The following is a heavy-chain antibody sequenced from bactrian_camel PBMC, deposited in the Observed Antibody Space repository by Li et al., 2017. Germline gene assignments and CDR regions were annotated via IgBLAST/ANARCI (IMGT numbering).Heavy chain of an antibody. D-gene: IGHD2*01. J-gene: IGHJ4*01. Sequence: QLVESGGGSAQAGGSLTLSCAVSGYTSSDFCMDWFRQAPGKGLEWVSIINRGGTTYYADSMKGRFTISRDNATNTVYLQMNSLKPEDTAVYYCVSLVGRPLVHQGTQVTVS. V-gene: IGHV3S25*01. CDR1: GYTSSDFC. CDR2: INRGGTT.